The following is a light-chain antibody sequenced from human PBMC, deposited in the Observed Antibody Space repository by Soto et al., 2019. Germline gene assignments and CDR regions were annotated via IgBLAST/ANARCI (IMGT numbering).Light chain of an antibody. Sequence: EIAMTQSPATLSVSPGARAPLSCRASRSVSSNLAWYQQKPGQAPRLLIYGASTRATDIPPRFSGSGSGTEFTLTISSLQSEDFAVYYCQQRSNWTWTFGQGTKVDIK. CDR2: GAS. CDR1: RSVSSN. J-gene: IGKJ1*01. V-gene: IGKV3-15*01. CDR3: QQRSNWTWT.